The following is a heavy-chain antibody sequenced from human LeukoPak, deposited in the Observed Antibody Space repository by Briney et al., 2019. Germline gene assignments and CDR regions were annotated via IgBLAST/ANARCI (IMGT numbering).Heavy chain of an antibody. J-gene: IGHJ3*02. CDR3: ARDLNYYDSSGYYSGAFDI. CDR1: GGSISSYY. CDR2: IYYSGST. D-gene: IGHD3-22*01. V-gene: IGHV4-59*01. Sequence: PSETLSLTCTVSGGSISSYYWSWIRQPPGKGLEWIGYIYYSGSTNYNPSLKSRVTISVDTSKNQFSLKLSSVTAADTAVYYCARDLNYYDSSGYYSGAFDIWGQGTMVTVSS.